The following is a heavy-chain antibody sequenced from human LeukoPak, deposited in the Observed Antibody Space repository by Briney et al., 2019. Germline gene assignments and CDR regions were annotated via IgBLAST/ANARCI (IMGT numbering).Heavy chain of an antibody. D-gene: IGHD5-12*01. V-gene: IGHV3-43*01. Sequence: SGGSLRLSCAASGFTFDDYTMHWVRQAPGKGLEWVSLITWDAGSTYYADSVKGRFTISRDNRKNSLYLQMNSLRTEDTAFYYCAKGAISGYDYWGQGNLVTVSS. CDR3: AKGAISGYDY. CDR1: GFTFDDYT. CDR2: ITWDAGST. J-gene: IGHJ4*02.